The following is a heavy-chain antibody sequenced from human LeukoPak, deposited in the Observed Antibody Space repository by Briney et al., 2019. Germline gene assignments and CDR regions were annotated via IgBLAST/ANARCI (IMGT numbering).Heavy chain of an antibody. D-gene: IGHD3-3*01. CDR2: IYTSGRT. J-gene: IGHJ3*02. CDR1: GCSISSYY. V-gene: IGHV4-4*07. CDR3: ARELVGPIYYAPAFDI. Sequence: PSETLSLTCTVSGCSISSYYCSWIRQPAGKRLEWIGRIYTSGRTNYNPSLKSRVTMSVDTSKNQFSLKLSSVTAADTAVYYCARELVGPIYYAPAFDIWGQGTMVTVSS.